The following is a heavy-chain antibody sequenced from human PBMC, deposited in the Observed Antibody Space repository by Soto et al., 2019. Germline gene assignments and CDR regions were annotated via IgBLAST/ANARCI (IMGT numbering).Heavy chain of an antibody. J-gene: IGHJ6*02. CDR3: EQSLRYFDWLPKTHLDYYYYYGMDV. CDR1: GGTFSSYA. Sequence: ASVKVSCKASGGTFSSYAISWVRQAPGQGLEWMGGIIPIFGTANYAQKFQGRVTITADKSTSTAYMELSSLRSEDTAVCYCEQSLRYFDWLPKTHLDYYYYYGMDVWGQGTTVTVSS. V-gene: IGHV1-69*06. CDR2: IIPIFGTA. D-gene: IGHD3-9*01.